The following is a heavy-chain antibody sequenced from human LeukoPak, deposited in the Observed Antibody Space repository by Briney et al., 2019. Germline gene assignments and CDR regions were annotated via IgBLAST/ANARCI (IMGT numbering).Heavy chain of an antibody. D-gene: IGHD3-10*01. CDR1: GGTFSSNT. CDR3: ATTPGKIWFGELSR. V-gene: IGHV1-69*13. J-gene: IGHJ4*02. CDR2: IIPMFGTP. Sequence: ASVKVSCKASGGTFSSNTINWVRQAPGQGLEWMGGIIPMFGTPNYAQNFQGTVTITADESTSTAYMELSSLRSDDTALYYCATTPGKIWFGELSRWGQGTLVTVSS.